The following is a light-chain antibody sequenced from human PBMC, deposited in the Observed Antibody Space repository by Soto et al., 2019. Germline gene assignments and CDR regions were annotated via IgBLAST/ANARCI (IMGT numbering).Light chain of an antibody. CDR3: QQYNSYSGT. V-gene: IGKV1-5*03. Sequence: IQMSQSPSTLSASVVDRASITYRASQSISSWLAWYQQKPGKAPKLLIYKASTLQSGVPSRFSGSGSGTEFTLTISSLQPDDFATYYCQQYNSYSGTFGQGTKV. CDR2: KAS. CDR1: QSISSW. J-gene: IGKJ1*01.